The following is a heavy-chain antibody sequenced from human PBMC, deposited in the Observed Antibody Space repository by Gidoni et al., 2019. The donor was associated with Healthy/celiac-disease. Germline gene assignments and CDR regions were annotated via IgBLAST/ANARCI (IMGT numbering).Heavy chain of an antibody. CDR2: ISAYNGNT. D-gene: IGHD3-3*01. Sequence: QVQLVQSGAEVKKPGASVKVSCKASGYTFTSYRISWVRQAPGQGLEWMGWISAYNGNTNYAQKLQGRVTMTTDTSTSTAYMELRSLRSDDTAVYYCARDPYYYDFWSGYRYFDYWGQGTLVTVSS. CDR1: GYTFTSYR. CDR3: ARDPYYYDFWSGYRYFDY. J-gene: IGHJ4*02. V-gene: IGHV1-18*01.